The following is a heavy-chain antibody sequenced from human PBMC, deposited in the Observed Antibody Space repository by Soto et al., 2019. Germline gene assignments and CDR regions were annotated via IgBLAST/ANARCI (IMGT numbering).Heavy chain of an antibody. CDR2: IYYSGST. V-gene: IGHV4-39*01. D-gene: IGHD3-10*01. CDR3: ARGEILWFGEPRNWFDP. J-gene: IGHJ5*02. CDR1: GGSISSSSYY. Sequence: PSETLSLTCTVSGGSISSSSYYWGWIRQPPGKGLEWIGSIYYSGSTYYNPSLKSRVTISVDTSKNQFSLKLSSVTAADTAVYYCARGEILWFGEPRNWFDPWGQGTLVTVSS.